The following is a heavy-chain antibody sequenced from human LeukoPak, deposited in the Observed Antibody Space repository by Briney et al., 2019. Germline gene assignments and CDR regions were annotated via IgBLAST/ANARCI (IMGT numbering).Heavy chain of an antibody. D-gene: IGHD2-15*01. CDR3: ARDRSGSEDY. V-gene: IGHV3-64*01. Sequence: GGSLRLSCAASGFTFSTYAMHWVRQAPGKGLEYVSSITSNGDNTFYANSVKGRFTISRDNSKNTLYLQMGSLRAEDMAVYYCARDRSGSEDYWGQGTLVTVSS. J-gene: IGHJ4*02. CDR1: GFTFSTYA. CDR2: ITSNGDNT.